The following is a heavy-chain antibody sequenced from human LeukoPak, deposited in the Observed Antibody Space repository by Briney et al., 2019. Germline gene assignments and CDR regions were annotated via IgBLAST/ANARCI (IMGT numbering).Heavy chain of an antibody. CDR3: AKQLRDFDWLLRGLIDY. D-gene: IGHD3-9*01. CDR2: IRFDGGNK. Sequence: GGSLRLSRETTGFKFSNYGMHWVRQAPGKGLEWVAFIRFDGGNKYCADSVRGRFIISRDNSKNTLFLQMNSLRPEDTAIYYCAKQLRDFDWLLRGLIDYWGQGTLVTVSS. J-gene: IGHJ4*02. CDR1: GFKFSNYG. V-gene: IGHV3-30*02.